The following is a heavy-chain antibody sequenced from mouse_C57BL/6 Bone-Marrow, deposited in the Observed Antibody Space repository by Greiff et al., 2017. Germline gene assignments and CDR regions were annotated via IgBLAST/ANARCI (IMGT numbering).Heavy chain of an antibody. CDR2: ISDGGSYT. CDR3: ARERGDLVLDY. D-gene: IGHD2-10*02. J-gene: IGHJ2*01. Sequence: VQLKESGGGLVKPGGSLKLSCAASGFTFSSYAMSWVRQTPEKRLEWVATISDGGSYTYYPDNVKGRFTISRDNAKNNLYLQMSHLKSEDAAMYYCARERGDLVLDYWGQGTTLTVSS. V-gene: IGHV5-4*01. CDR1: GFTFSSYA.